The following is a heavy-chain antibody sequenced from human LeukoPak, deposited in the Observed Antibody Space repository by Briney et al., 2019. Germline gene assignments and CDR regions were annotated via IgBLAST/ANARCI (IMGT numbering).Heavy chain of an antibody. CDR2: IDWDDDK. CDR3: ARAVRGYSYGFRYYYYYYMDV. Sequence: SGPTLVNPTQTLTLTCTFSGFSLSTSGMCVSWIRQPPGKALEWLARIDWDDDKYYSTSLKTRLTISKDTSKNQVVLTMTNMDPVDTATYYCARAVRGYSYGFRYYYYYYMDVWGKGTTVTVSS. J-gene: IGHJ6*03. D-gene: IGHD5-18*01. CDR1: GFSLSTSGMC. V-gene: IGHV2-70*11.